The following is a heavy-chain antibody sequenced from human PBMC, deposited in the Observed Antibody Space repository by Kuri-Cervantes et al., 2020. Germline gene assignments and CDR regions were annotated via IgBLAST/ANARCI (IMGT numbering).Heavy chain of an antibody. CDR3: ARLYYYDSSGYYYVAPAALDI. CDR2: IKQDGSEK. V-gene: IGHV3-7*01. J-gene: IGHJ3*02. CDR1: GFTFSSYW. D-gene: IGHD3-22*01. Sequence: GESLKISCAASGFTFSSYWMTWVRPAPGKGLEWVANIKQDGSEKYYVDSVKGRFTISRDNAKNSLYLQMNSLTAEDTAVYYCARLYYYDSSGYYYVAPAALDIWGQGTMVTVSS.